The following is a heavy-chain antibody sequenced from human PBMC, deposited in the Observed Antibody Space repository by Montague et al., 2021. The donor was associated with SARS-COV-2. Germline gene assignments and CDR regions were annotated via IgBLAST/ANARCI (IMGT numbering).Heavy chain of an antibody. D-gene: IGHD4-23*01. CDR1: GGSISSSSYY. V-gene: IGHV4-39*01. J-gene: IGHJ6*02. CDR3: ARLVETYYYYYGMDV. CDR2: IYYSGST. Sequence: SETLSLTCTVSGGSISSSSYYWGWIRQPPGKGLEWIGSIYYSGSTYYNPSLKSRVTISVDTSKNQFSLKLSSVTAADTAVCYCARLVETYYYYYGMDVWGQGTTVTVSS.